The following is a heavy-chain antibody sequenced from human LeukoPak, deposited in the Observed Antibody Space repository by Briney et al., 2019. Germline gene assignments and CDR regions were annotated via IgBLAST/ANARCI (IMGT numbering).Heavy chain of an antibody. CDR1: GFTLSSNY. D-gene: IGHD2-15*01. CDR2: IYSGGST. J-gene: IGHJ4*02. Sequence: GGSLRLSCAASGFTLSSNYMSWVRQAPGKGLEWVSVIYSGGSTYYADSVKGRFTISRDNSKNTLYLQMNSLRAEDTAVYYCARDSPRTYCSGGSCYQGGRGYWGQGTLVTVSS. V-gene: IGHV3-66*02. CDR3: ARDSPRTYCSGGSCYQGGRGY.